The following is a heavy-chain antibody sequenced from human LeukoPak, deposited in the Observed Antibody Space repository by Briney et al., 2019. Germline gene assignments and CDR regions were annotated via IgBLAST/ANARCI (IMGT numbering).Heavy chain of an antibody. Sequence: ADPLSLPCSVSGRSISSHYWSWTPQPPGRGGGWFGYIYYSGSTKYNPSPKSRVTISVDTSKNQFSLKLSSVTAADTAVYYCARKHYYDSSGYSAYFDYWGQGTLV. V-gene: IGHV4-59*07. J-gene: IGHJ4*02. CDR3: ARKHYYDSSGYSAYFDY. CDR2: IYYSGST. D-gene: IGHD3-22*01. CDR1: GRSISSHY.